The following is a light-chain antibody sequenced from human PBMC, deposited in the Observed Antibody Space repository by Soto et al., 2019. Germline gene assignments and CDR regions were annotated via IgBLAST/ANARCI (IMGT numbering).Light chain of an antibody. CDR3: QQRGNWPRT. CDR1: QSVSAY. Sequence: EIVLTQSPATLSLSPGERATLSCRASQSVSAYLAWYQQKPGQAPRLLIYDASNRATGIPGRFSGSGSGTDFTLTISSLEPEDFAVYYCQQRGNWPRTFGRGTKVDIK. CDR2: DAS. V-gene: IGKV3-11*01. J-gene: IGKJ1*01.